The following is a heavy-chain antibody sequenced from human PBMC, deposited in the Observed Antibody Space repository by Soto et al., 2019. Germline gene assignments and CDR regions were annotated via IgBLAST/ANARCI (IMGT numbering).Heavy chain of an antibody. V-gene: IGHV4-34*01. CDR3: ARGGSNGRVYSSGYYYDY. D-gene: IGHD3-22*01. CDR2: INHSGST. CDR1: GWSFSGYY. Sequence: XETLSLTCAVYGWSFSGYYWSWIRQPPGKGLEWIGEINHSGSTNYNPSLKSRVTISVDTPKNQFSLKLSSVTAADTAVYYCARGGSNGRVYSSGYYYDYWGQGTLVTVSS. J-gene: IGHJ4*02.